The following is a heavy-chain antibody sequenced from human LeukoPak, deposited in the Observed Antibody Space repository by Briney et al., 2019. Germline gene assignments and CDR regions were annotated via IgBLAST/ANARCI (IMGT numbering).Heavy chain of an antibody. D-gene: IGHD2-2*01. Sequence: PSETLSLTCSVSGGSISSYYWSWIRQPPGRGLEWIGSIYYSGTTYYNPSLKSRVTISVDTSKNHFSLKLSSVTAADTAVYYCAKCPNDAFDIWGQGTMVTVSS. CDR3: AKCPNDAFDI. CDR2: IYYSGTT. V-gene: IGHV4-59*05. J-gene: IGHJ3*02. CDR1: GGSISSYY.